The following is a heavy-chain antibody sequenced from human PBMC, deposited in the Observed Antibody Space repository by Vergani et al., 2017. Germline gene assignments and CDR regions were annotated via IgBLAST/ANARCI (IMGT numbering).Heavy chain of an antibody. V-gene: IGHV2-5*02. D-gene: IGHD1-26*01. Sequence: QITLKESGPTLVKPTQTLTLTCTFSGFSLSTSGVGVGWIRQPPGKALEWLALIYWDDAKRYSPSLKSRLTITKDTSKNQVVLTMTNMDPVDTATYYCAHSEVGATRRLGTLAENYFDYWGQGTLVTVSS. J-gene: IGHJ4*02. CDR1: GFSLSTSGVG. CDR3: AHSEVGATRRLGTLAENYFDY. CDR2: IYWDDAK.